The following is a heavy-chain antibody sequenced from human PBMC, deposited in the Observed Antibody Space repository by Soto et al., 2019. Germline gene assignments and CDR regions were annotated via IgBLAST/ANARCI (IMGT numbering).Heavy chain of an antibody. V-gene: IGHV1-69*01. Sequence: QVQLVQSGAEVKKPGASVKVSCKASGGTFSSYAISWVRQAPGQGLEWMGGIIPIFGTANYAQKFQGRVTITADESTSTAYMELSSLISEDTAVYYCARAATVDYYYYYGMDGWGQGTTVTVSS. CDR2: IIPIFGTA. J-gene: IGHJ6*02. CDR3: ARAATVDYYYYYGMDG. D-gene: IGHD4-17*01. CDR1: GGTFSSYA.